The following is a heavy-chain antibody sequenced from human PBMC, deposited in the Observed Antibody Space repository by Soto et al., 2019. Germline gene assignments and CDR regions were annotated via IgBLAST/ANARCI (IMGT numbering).Heavy chain of an antibody. CDR2: ISGSGGST. D-gene: IGHD6-6*01. CDR3: AKDFRSGSIAPPAGAFDI. CDR1: GFTFSSYA. V-gene: IGHV3-23*01. J-gene: IGHJ3*02. Sequence: GGSLRLSCAASGFTFSSYAMSWVRQAPGKGLEWVSAISGSGGSTYYADSVKGRFTISRDNSKNTLYLQMNSLRAEDTAVYYCAKDFRSGSIAPPAGAFDIWGQGTMVTVSS.